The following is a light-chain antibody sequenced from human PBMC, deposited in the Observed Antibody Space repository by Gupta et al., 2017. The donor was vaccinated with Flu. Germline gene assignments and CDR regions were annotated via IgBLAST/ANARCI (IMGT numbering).Light chain of an antibody. Sequence: PSSFSASTGDRVTITCRASQDISSYLAWYQQKPGKAPKFLIYAASTLQSGVPSRFSGSGSGTDFTLITSSLQSEDFATYYCQQDVSYPRTFGGGTKVEIK. CDR2: AAS. V-gene: IGKV1-8*01. CDR3: QQDVSYPRT. J-gene: IGKJ4*01. CDR1: QDISSY.